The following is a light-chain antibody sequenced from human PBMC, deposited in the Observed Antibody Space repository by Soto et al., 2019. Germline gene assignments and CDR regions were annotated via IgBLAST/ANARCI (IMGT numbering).Light chain of an antibody. Sequence: DIQMTQSPSSLSASVGDRVTITCRASQGISSYLSWYQQKPGKATKFLIYAASSLQRGVPSRFSGSGSGTDFTLTISSLQPEDFATYYCQQSYSTPITFGQRTRLEIK. CDR2: AAS. J-gene: IGKJ5*01. V-gene: IGKV1-39*01. CDR3: QQSYSTPIT. CDR1: QGISSY.